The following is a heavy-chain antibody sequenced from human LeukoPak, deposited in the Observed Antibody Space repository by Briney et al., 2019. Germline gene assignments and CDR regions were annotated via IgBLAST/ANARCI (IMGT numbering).Heavy chain of an antibody. CDR1: GGTFSSYA. D-gene: IGHD3-22*01. V-gene: IGHV1-69*06. CDR2: IIPIFGTA. Sequence: SVKVSCKASGGTFSSYAISWVRQAPGQGLEWMGGIIPIFGTANYAQKFQGRVTITADKSTSTAYMELSSLRSEDTAVYYCAREYDSSGYYKGGVSHYFDYWGQGTLVTVSS. J-gene: IGHJ4*02. CDR3: AREYDSSGYYKGGVSHYFDY.